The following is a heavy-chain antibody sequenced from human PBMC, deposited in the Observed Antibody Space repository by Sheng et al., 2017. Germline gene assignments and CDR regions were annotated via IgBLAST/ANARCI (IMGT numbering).Heavy chain of an antibody. Sequence: QVQLVQSGAEVKKPGASVKVSCKASGYTFTSYDINWVRQATGQGLEWMGWMNPNSGNTGYAQKFQGRVTITRNTSISTAYMELSSLRSEDTAVYYCARGNRNSSGWYYYYYMDVWGQGTTVTVSS. CDR1: GYTFTSYD. D-gene: IGHD6-19*01. V-gene: IGHV1-8*03. J-gene: IGHJ6*03. CDR3: ARGNRNSSGWYYYYYMDV. CDR2: MNPNSGNT.